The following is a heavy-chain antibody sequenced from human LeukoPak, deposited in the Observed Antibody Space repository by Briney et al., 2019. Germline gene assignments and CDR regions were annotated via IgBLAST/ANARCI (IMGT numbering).Heavy chain of an antibody. CDR1: GFTFSSYA. CDR2: ISGSGGST. D-gene: IGHD3-10*01. Sequence: VPPGGSLRLSCAASGFTFSSYAMSWVRPAPGKGLEWVSAISGSGGSTYYADSVKGRFTISRDNSKNTLYLQMNSLRAEDTAVYYCAKDLVYYGSGSYYNGNYWGQGTLVTVSS. CDR3: AKDLVYYGSGSYYNGNY. J-gene: IGHJ4*02. V-gene: IGHV3-23*01.